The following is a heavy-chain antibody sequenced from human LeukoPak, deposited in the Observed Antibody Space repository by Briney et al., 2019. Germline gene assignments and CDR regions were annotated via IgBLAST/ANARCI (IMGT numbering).Heavy chain of an antibody. CDR3: ARGAFNYDFWSGYPEVNYFDY. CDR2: IYPGESDT. CDR1: GYRFTSYC. V-gene: IGHV5-51*01. J-gene: IGHJ4*02. Sequence: GESLKISWKGSGYRFTSYCIGWVRQMPGKGLGWMGIIYPGESDTRYSPSFQGQVTISADKSISTAYLQWSSLKASDTAMSYCARGAFNYDFWSGYPEVNYFDYWGQGTLVTVSS. D-gene: IGHD3-3*01.